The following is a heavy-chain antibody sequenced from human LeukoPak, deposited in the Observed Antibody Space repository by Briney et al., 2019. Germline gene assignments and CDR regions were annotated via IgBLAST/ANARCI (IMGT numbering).Heavy chain of an antibody. CDR1: GFTFSSYG. CDR2: IRYDGSNK. J-gene: IGHJ4*02. V-gene: IGHV3-30*02. Sequence: GGSLRLSCAASGFTFSSYGMHWVRQAPGKGLEWVAFIRYDGSNKYYADSVKGRFTISRDNSKNTLYLQMSSLRAEDTAVYYCAHYGDYCRWGQGTLVTVSS. D-gene: IGHD4-17*01. CDR3: AHYGDYCR.